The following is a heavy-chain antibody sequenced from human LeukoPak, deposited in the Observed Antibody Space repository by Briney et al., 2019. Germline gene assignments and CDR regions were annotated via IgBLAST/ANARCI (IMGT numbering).Heavy chain of an antibody. Sequence: SETLSLTCAVSGGSISAYYWSWIRQPPGKGLEWIGYIYYRGSANYNPSLKSRLTISVDTSKNQLSLKLTSVTAADTAMYYCARAGDYYSSGSYLGYWGQGTLVTVSS. D-gene: IGHD3-10*01. V-gene: IGHV4-59*01. CDR3: ARAGDYYSSGSYLGY. CDR1: GGSISAYY. J-gene: IGHJ4*02. CDR2: IYYRGSA.